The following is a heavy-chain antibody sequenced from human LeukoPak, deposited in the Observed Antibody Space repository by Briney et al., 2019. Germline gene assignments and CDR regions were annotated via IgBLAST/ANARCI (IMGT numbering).Heavy chain of an antibody. J-gene: IGHJ6*03. CDR1: GFSFDDYT. CDR2: INWDASTT. CDR3: AKELQRGNPLYYSMDV. V-gene: IGHV3-43*01. Sequence: GGSLRLSCGTSGFSFDDYTMHWVRQVPGKGLEWVSLINWDASTTYYAGSVKGRFTISRDNSKNSLYLQMNGLKTEDAALYYCAKELQRGNPLYYSMDVWGKGTTVTVSS. D-gene: IGHD4-23*01.